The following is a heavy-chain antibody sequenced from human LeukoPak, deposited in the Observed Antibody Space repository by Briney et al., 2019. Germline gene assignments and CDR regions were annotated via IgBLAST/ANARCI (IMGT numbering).Heavy chain of an antibody. CDR2: IYHSGST. CDR3: ARRVRLYYFDY. Sequence: PSETLSLTCAVSGGSISSSNWWSWVRQPPGKGLEWIGEIYHSGSTNYNPSLESRVTISVDKSKNQFSLKLSSVTAADTAVYYCARRVRLYYFDYWGQGTLVTVSS. D-gene: IGHD1-1*01. CDR1: GGSISSSNW. V-gene: IGHV4-4*02. J-gene: IGHJ4*02.